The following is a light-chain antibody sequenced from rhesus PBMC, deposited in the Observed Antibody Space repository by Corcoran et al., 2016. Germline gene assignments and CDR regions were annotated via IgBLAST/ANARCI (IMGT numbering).Light chain of an antibody. CDR2: GAA. J-gene: IGKJ4*01. V-gene: IGKV3-42*01. CDR1: QSVSSS. CDR3: QQDYSWPLT. Sequence: EIVMTQSPATLSLSPGERATLSCRASQSVSSSLAWYQQKPGQAPKLLIHGAARRATGIPDMFSGSGSGTDFTLTISGLEPEDVGVYYCQQDYSWPLTFGGGTKVELK.